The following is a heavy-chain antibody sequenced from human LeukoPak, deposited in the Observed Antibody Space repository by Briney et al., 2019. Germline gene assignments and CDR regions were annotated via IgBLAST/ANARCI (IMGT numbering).Heavy chain of an antibody. Sequence: ASVKVSCKVSGYTLTELSMHWVRQAPGKGLEWMGGFDPEDGETIYAQKFQGRVTMTEDTSTDTAYMELSSLRSEDTAVYYCATDFQHAGSGSYYLSFFDYWGQGTLVTVSS. CDR1: GYTLTELS. D-gene: IGHD3-10*01. CDR2: FDPEDGET. CDR3: ATDFQHAGSGSYYLSFFDY. V-gene: IGHV1-24*01. J-gene: IGHJ4*02.